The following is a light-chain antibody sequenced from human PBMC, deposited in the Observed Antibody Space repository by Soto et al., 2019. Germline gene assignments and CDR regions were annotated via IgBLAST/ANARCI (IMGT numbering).Light chain of an antibody. CDR3: QWRSDWPPRLT. CDR2: DAS. CDR1: ESIGNY. J-gene: IGKJ4*01. Sequence: EVVLTQSPATLSLSPGERATLSCRASESIGNYLAWYQQKLGQAPKLLIYDASHRAIGIPGRFSGDGSGTDLTLTLSSLEPEDFAVYYWQWRSDWPPRLTFGGGTKVEIK. V-gene: IGKV3-11*01.